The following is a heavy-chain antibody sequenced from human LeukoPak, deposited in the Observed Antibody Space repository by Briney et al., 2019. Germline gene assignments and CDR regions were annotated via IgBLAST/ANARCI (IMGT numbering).Heavy chain of an antibody. V-gene: IGHV3-30*04. CDR2: ISYDGSNK. J-gene: IGHJ6*02. CDR1: GFTFSSYA. CDR3: ARVAAAGTGLNYYYGMDV. Sequence: GGSLRLSCAASGFTFSSYAMSWVRQAPGKGLEWVAVISYDGSNKYYADSVKGRFTISRDNSKNTLYLQMNSLRAEDTAVYYCARVAAAGTGLNYYYGMDVWGQGTTVTVSS. D-gene: IGHD6-13*01.